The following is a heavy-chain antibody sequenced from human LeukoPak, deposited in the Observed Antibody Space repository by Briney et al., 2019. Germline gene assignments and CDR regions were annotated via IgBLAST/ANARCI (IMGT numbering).Heavy chain of an antibody. CDR1: GGSISGYY. J-gene: IGHJ4*02. Sequence: SETLSHTCAVSGGSISGYYWSWIRQPPGKGLEWIGYIYYTGSTNYNPSLESRVTISVDTSKNQLSLKLSSATAADTAVYYCARGWTTVTYYFDYWGQGTLVTVSS. CDR2: IYYTGST. V-gene: IGHV4-59*01. D-gene: IGHD4-17*01. CDR3: ARGWTTVTYYFDY.